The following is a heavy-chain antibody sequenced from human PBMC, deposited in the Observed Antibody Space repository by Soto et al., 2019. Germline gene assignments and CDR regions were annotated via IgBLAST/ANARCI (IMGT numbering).Heavy chain of an antibody. D-gene: IGHD4-17*01. CDR2: IIPILGIA. CDR1: GGTFSSYT. CDR3: ARPSLEYGDYTFDY. Sequence: QVQLVQSGAEVKKPGSSVKVSCKASGGTFSSYTISWVRQAPGQGLEWMGRIIPILGIANYAQKFQGRVTITADKSTSTAYRELSSLRSEDTAVYYCARPSLEYGDYTFDYWGQGTLVTVSS. V-gene: IGHV1-69*02. J-gene: IGHJ4*02.